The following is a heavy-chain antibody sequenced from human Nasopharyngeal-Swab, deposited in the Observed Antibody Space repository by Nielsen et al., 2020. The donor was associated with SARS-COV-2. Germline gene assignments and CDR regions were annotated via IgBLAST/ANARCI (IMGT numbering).Heavy chain of an antibody. CDR1: GGSISSNTYY. CDR2: IFYSGST. CDR3: ARQLSGNYQAYFDY. J-gene: IGHJ4*02. V-gene: IGHV4-39*01. D-gene: IGHD3-10*01. Sequence: SETLSLTCTVSGGSISSNTYYWGWIRQPPGKGLEWIGSIFYSGSTFYNPSLKSRVTISVDTSKNQFSLKLNSMTAADTAVYYCARQLSGNYQAYFDYWGQGSLVAVSS.